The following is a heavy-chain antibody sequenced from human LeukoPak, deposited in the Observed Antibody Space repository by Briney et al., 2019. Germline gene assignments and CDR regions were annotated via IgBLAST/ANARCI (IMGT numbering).Heavy chain of an antibody. V-gene: IGHV4-34*01. CDR3: ARGVVGGFDY. CDR2: INHSGST. Sequence: PSETLSLTCAVYGGSFSGYYWSWIRQPPGKGLEWIGEINHSGSTNYNPSLKSRVTISVDTSKNQFSLKLSSVTAADMAVYYCARGVVGGFDYWGQGTLVTVSS. J-gene: IGHJ4*02. D-gene: IGHD1-26*01. CDR1: GGSFSGYY.